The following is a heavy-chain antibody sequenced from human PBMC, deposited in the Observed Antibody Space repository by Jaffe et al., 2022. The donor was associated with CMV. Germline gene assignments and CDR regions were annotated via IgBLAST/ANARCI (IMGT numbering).Heavy chain of an antibody. CDR3: ARDLYAYYYDSRGNWFDP. CDR2: ISAYNGNT. CDR1: GYTFTSYG. D-gene: IGHD3-22*01. J-gene: IGHJ5*02. V-gene: IGHV1-18*04. Sequence: QVQLVQSGAEVKKPGASVKVSCKASGYTFTSYGISWVRQAPGQGLEWMGWISAYNGNTNYAQKLQGRVTMTTDTSTSTAYMELRSLRSDDTAVYYCARDLYAYYYDSRGNWFDPWGQGTLVTVSS.